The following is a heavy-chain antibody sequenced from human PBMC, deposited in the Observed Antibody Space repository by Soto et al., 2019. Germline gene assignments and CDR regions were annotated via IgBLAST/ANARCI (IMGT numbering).Heavy chain of an antibody. CDR2: IKQDGSEK. D-gene: IGHD3-9*01. CDR1: GFTFSSYW. CDR3: ARDQTYYDILTGPEDYYYGMDV. Sequence: GGSLRLSCAASGFTFSSYWMSWVRQAPGKGLEWVANIKQDGSEKYYVDSEKGRFTISRDNAKNSLYLQMNSLRAEDTAVYYCARDQTYYDILTGPEDYYYGMDVWGQGTTVTVS. V-gene: IGHV3-7*05. J-gene: IGHJ6*02.